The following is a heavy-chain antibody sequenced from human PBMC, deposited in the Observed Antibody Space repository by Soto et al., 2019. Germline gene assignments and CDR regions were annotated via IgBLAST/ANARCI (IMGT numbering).Heavy chain of an antibody. CDR3: ARVSAGFGPI. CDR1: GYSISSGYY. J-gene: IGHJ3*02. D-gene: IGHD3-10*01. CDR2: IYHSGST. V-gene: IGHV4-38-2*01. Sequence: AETLSLTCAVSGYSISSGYYCSWIRQPPGKGLEWIGSIYHSGSTYYNPSLKSRVTISVDTSKDQFSLKLSSVTAADTAVYYCARVSAGFGPIWGQGTMVTVSS.